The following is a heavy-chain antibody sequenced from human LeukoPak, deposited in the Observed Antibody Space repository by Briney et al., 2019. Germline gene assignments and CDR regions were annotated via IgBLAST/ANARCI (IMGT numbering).Heavy chain of an antibody. CDR2: IYASGTT. J-gene: IGHJ4*02. CDR1: GDSISRGRYY. D-gene: IGHD6-19*01. Sequence: SETLSLTCTVSGDSISRGRYYWGWLRQPAGKGREWIGRIYASGTTNYNPSRKSRATISINTSNNQFSLKDNSVNAADTAVYSCNMVSSIGWEPYHLDSWGQGILVTVSS. V-gene: IGHV4-61*02. CDR3: NMVSSIGWEPYHLDS.